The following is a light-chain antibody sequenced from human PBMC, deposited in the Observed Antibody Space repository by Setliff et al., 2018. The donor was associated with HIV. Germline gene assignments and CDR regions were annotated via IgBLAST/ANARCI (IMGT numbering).Light chain of an antibody. CDR2: EVS. J-gene: IGLJ2*01. CDR3: SSYASSSTVV. Sequence: LTQPASVSGSPGQSITISCTGTDNDVGGYSSVSWYQHHPGKAPKLIIFEVSNRPSGISNRFSGSKSGNTASLTISGLQAEDEADYVCSSYASSSTVVFGGGTKVTVL. V-gene: IGLV2-14*01. CDR1: DNDVGGYSS.